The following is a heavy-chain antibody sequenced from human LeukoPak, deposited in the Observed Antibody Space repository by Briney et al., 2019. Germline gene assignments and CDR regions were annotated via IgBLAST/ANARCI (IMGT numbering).Heavy chain of an antibody. D-gene: IGHD3-3*01. J-gene: IGHJ5*02. CDR3: ACFHYDFWSGYSTSSWFDP. CDR2: IYHSGST. V-gene: IGHV4-38-2*01. Sequence: PSETLSLTCAVSGYSISSGYYWGWIRQPPGEGLEWIRSIYHSGSTYYNPSLKSRVTISVDTSKNQFSLKLSSVTAADTAVYYCACFHYDFWSGYSTSSWFDPWGQVTLVTVSS. CDR1: GYSISSGYY.